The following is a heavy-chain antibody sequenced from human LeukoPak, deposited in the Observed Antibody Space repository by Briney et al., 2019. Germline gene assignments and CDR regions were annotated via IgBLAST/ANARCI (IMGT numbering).Heavy chain of an antibody. D-gene: IGHD2-15*01. J-gene: IGHJ6*02. Sequence: PGRSQSLFCAASGFTFSSYDMHWVRQAPGKGLEWVAVIWYDGSNKYYADSVKGRFTISRDNSKNTLYLQMNSLRAEDTAVYYCARVDCSGGSCYSDYYYYYGMDVWGQGITVTVSS. V-gene: IGHV3-33*01. CDR2: IWYDGSNK. CDR3: ARVDCSGGSCYSDYYYYYGMDV. CDR1: GFTFSSYD.